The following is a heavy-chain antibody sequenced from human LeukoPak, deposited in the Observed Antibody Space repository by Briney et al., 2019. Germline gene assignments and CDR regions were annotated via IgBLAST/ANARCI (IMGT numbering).Heavy chain of an antibody. CDR3: AREMVLRGLAVFDH. CDR2: ISYDGSNK. V-gene: IGHV3-30-3*01. CDR1: GFTFSSYA. D-gene: IGHD4/OR15-4a*01. Sequence: GGSLRLSCAASGFTFSSYAIHWVRQAPGKGLEWVAVISYDGSNKYYADSVEGRFTISRDNSKNTLYMKMNTLRPDDTAVYYCAREMVLRGLAVFDHWGQGALVTVSS. J-gene: IGHJ4*02.